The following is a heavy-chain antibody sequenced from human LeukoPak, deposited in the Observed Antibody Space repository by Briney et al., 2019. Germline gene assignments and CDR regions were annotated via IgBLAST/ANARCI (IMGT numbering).Heavy chain of an antibody. CDR1: GGFISSSSYY. V-gene: IGHV4-39*01. Sequence: PSETLSLTCTVSGGFISSSSYYWGWIRQPPGKGLEWIGSIYCSGSTYYNPSLKSRVTISVDTSKNQFSLKLSSVTAADTAVYYCARHDLRTSDFWSGYYTGYFDYWGQGTLVTVSS. D-gene: IGHD3-3*01. CDR3: ARHDLRTSDFWSGYYTGYFDY. CDR2: IYCSGST. J-gene: IGHJ4*02.